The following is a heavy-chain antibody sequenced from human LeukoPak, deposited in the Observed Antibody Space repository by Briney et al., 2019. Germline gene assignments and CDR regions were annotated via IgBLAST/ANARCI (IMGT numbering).Heavy chain of an antibody. D-gene: IGHD2-2*01. CDR1: GFTFNRYG. CDR2: ISSSGSTI. Sequence: GGTLRLSCAASGFTFNRYGMNWVRQAPGKGLEWVSYISSSGSTIYYADSVKGRFTISRDNAKNSLYLQMNSLRAEDTAVYYCARLTLRYCSSTSCYVNYWGQGTLVTVSS. CDR3: ARLTLRYCSSTSCYVNY. V-gene: IGHV3-48*04. J-gene: IGHJ4*02.